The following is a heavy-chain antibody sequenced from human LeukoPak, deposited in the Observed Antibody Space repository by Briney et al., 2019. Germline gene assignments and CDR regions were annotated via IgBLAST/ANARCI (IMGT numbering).Heavy chain of an antibody. V-gene: IGHV3-30*03. J-gene: IGHJ4*02. CDR1: GFTFSSYG. CDR2: ISYDGSNK. Sequence: GGSLRLSCAASGFTFSSYGMHWVRQAPGKGLEWVAVISYDGSNKYYADSVKGRFTISRDNSKSTLYLQMNSLRAEDTAVYYCARYDSGSYNYWGLGTLVTVSS. D-gene: IGHD3-10*01. CDR3: ARYDSGSYNY.